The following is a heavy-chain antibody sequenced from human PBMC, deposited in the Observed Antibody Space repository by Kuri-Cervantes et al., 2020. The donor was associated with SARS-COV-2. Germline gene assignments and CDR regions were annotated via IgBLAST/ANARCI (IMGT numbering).Heavy chain of an antibody. CDR2: INHSGST. V-gene: IGHV4-34*01. J-gene: IGHJ4*02. CDR3: ARKVEMATISH. D-gene: IGHD5-24*01. Sequence: SETLSLTCAVYGGSFSSYYWSWIRQPPGKGLEWIGEINHSGSTNYNPSLKSRVTISVDTSKNQFSLKLSSVTAADTAVYYCARKVEMATISHWGQGTLVTVSS. CDR1: GGSFSSYY.